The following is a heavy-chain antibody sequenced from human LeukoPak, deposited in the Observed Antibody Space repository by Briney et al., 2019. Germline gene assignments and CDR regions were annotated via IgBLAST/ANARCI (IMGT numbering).Heavy chain of an antibody. D-gene: IGHD3-22*01. CDR1: GFTVSSNY. CDR3: ARVGYYYDSSGTY. J-gene: IGHJ4*02. Sequence: PGGSLRLSCAASGFTVSSNYMSWVRQAPGKGLGWVSVIYSGGSTYYADSVKGRFTISRDNSKNTLYLQMNSLRAEDTAVYYCARVGYYYDSSGTYWGQGTLVTVSS. V-gene: IGHV3-66*01. CDR2: IYSGGST.